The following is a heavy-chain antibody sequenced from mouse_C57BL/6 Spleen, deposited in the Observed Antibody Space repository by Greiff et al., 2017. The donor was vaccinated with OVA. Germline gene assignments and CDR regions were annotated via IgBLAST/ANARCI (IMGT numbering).Heavy chain of an antibody. CDR1: GYTFTDYN. CDR3: ARNYYGSRWYFDV. D-gene: IGHD1-1*01. V-gene: IGHV1-18*01. CDR2: INPNNGGT. J-gene: IGHJ1*03. Sequence: EVQLQQSGPELVKPGASVKIPCKASGYTFTDYNMDWVKQSHGKSLEWIGDINPNNGGTIYNQKFKGKATLTVDKSSSTAYMELRSLTSEDTAVYYGARNYYGSRWYFDVWGTGTTVTVSS.